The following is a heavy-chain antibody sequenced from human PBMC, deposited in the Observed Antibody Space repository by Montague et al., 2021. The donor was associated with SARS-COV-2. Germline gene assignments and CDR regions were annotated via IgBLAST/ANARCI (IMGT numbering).Heavy chain of an antibody. Sequence: SLRLSCAASGITFSSYAMHWVRQAPGKGLEWVAVISYDGSNKYYADPVKVRFTISRDNSKNTLYLQMNSLRAEDTAVYYCAREGLSGSYYGFLDYWGQGTLVTVSS. J-gene: IGHJ4*02. D-gene: IGHD3-10*01. CDR3: AREGLSGSYYGFLDY. CDR1: GITFSSYA. V-gene: IGHV3-30-3*01. CDR2: ISYDGSNK.